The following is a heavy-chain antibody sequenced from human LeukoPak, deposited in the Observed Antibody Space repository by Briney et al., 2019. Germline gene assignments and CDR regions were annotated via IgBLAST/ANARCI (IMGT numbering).Heavy chain of an antibody. D-gene: IGHD6-13*01. Sequence: PGGSLRLSCAASGFTVSSNYMSWVRQAPGKGLEWVSVIYSGGSTYYADSAKGRFTISRDNSKNTLYLQMNSLRAEDTAVYYCARGYSSSWVFDYWGQGTLVTVSS. CDR3: ARGYSSSWVFDY. CDR2: IYSGGST. V-gene: IGHV3-53*01. J-gene: IGHJ4*02. CDR1: GFTVSSNY.